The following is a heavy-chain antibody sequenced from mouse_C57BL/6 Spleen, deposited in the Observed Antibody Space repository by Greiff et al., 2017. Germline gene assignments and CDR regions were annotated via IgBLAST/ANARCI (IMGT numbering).Heavy chain of an antibody. D-gene: IGHD2-3*01. CDR2: INPNNGGT. J-gene: IGHJ2*01. CDR1: GYTFTDYY. V-gene: IGHV1-26*01. CDR3: ARSDYDGYFVGY. Sequence: VQLQQSGPELVKPGASVKISCKASGYTFTDYYMNWVKQSHGKSLEWIGDINPNNGGTSYNQKFKGKATLTVDKSSSTAYMELRSLTSEDSAVYYCARSDYDGYFVGYWGQGTTLTVSS.